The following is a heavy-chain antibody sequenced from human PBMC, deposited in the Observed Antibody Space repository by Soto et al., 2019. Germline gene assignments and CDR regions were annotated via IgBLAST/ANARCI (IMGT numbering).Heavy chain of an antibody. Sequence: ASVKVSCKASGYTFTSYGISWVRQAPGQGLEWMGWISAYNGNTNYSQKFQGRVTITRDTSASTAYMELSSLRSEDTAVYYCARDLHYDSSGYYPQMVFDYWGQGTLVTVSS. J-gene: IGHJ4*02. CDR2: ISAYNGNT. D-gene: IGHD3-22*01. CDR3: ARDLHYDSSGYYPQMVFDY. V-gene: IGHV1-18*04. CDR1: GYTFTSYG.